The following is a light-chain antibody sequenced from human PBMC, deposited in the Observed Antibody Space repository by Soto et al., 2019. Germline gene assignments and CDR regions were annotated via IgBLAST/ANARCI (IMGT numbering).Light chain of an antibody. CDR2: DAS. V-gene: IGKV3-15*01. J-gene: IGKJ1*01. CDR1: QSVSSK. CDR3: QQYNNWT. Sequence: EIVMTQSPSTLSVSPRERATLSCRASQSVSSKVAWYQQKPGQAPRLLIYDASVRATGIPDRFSGRGSGTEFTLTVSSLQSEDFAFYYCQQYNNWTIGQGTKVDI.